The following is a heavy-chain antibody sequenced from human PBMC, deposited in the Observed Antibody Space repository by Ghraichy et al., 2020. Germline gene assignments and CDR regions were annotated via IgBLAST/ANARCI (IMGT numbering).Heavy chain of an antibody. Sequence: GGSLRLSCAAYGFTFSSYSMNWFRPAPGKGLEWVSYISSSSSTIYYAASVKGPFTISRDNAKNSLYLQMNSLRDEDTAVYYCARGSRRALDYWGQGTLVTVSS. CDR2: ISSSSSTI. CDR3: ARGSRRALDY. J-gene: IGHJ4*02. V-gene: IGHV3-48*02. D-gene: IGHD3-10*01. CDR1: GFTFSSYS.